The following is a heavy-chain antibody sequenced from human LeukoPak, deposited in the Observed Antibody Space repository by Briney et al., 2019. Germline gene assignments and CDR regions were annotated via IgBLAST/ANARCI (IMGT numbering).Heavy chain of an antibody. V-gene: IGHV3-21*01. D-gene: IGHD5-18*01. Sequence: PGGSLRLSCAASGFTFSSYSMNWVRQAPGKGLEWVSSISSSSSYIYYADSVKGRFTISRDNAKNSLYLRMNSLRAEDTAVYYCARGLRGYSYGPRGYWGQGTLVTVSP. CDR1: GFTFSSYS. CDR3: ARGLRGYSYGPRGY. CDR2: ISSSSSYI. J-gene: IGHJ4*02.